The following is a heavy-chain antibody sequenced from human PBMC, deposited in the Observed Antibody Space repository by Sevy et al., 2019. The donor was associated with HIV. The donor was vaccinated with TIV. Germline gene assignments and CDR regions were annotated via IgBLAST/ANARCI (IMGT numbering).Heavy chain of an antibody. CDR3: ARGGRSYSSTKTPVDP. Sequence: ASVKVSCKASGYTFTSYDINWVRQATGQGLEWMGWMNPNRGNTGYAQKFQGRVTMTRNTSKSTAYMELSSLRPEDTAVYYCARGGRSYSSTKTPVDPWGQGTLVTVSS. V-gene: IGHV1-8*01. CDR1: GYTFTSYD. D-gene: IGHD6-13*01. J-gene: IGHJ5*02. CDR2: MNPNRGNT.